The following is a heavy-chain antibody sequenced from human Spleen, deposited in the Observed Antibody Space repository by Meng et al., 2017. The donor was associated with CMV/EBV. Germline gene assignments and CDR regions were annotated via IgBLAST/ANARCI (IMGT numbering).Heavy chain of an antibody. Sequence: GESLKISCAASGFTFSSYEMNWVRQAPGKGLEWVSYISSSGSTIYYADSVKSRFTISRDNAKNSLYLQMNSLRAEDTAVYYCARSHIVVVPAARNYYYYGMDVWGQGTTVTVSS. CDR1: GFTFSSYE. J-gene: IGHJ6*02. CDR2: ISSSGSTI. D-gene: IGHD2-2*01. CDR3: ARSHIVVVPAARNYYYYGMDV. V-gene: IGHV3-48*03.